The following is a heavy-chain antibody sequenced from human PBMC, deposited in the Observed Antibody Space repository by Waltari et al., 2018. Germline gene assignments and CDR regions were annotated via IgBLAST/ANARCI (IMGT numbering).Heavy chain of an antibody. CDR2: SNPSSGGT. CDR3: ARLGSGSYLFDY. D-gene: IGHD1-26*01. Sequence: QVQLVQSGAEVKKPGASVKVSCKASGYTFTGYYMHWVRQAPGQGRGWMGWSNPSSGGTNYAQKFQGRVTMTRDTSISTAYMGLSRLRSDDTAVYYCARLGSGSYLFDYWGQGTLVTVSS. CDR1: GYTFTGYY. J-gene: IGHJ4*02. V-gene: IGHV1-2*02.